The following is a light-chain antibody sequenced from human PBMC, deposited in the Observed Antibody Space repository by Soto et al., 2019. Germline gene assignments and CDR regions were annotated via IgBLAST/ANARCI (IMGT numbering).Light chain of an antibody. CDR2: DVS. CDR1: SSDVGGYNY. CDR3: SSYTSSSTLLYV. J-gene: IGLJ1*01. Sequence: QSVLTQPASASGSPGQSITISCTGTSSDVGGYNYVSWYQRHPGKAPKLMIYDVSNRPSGVSNRFSGSKSGNTASLTISGLQAEDEADYYCSSYTSSSTLLYVFGTGTKVTVL. V-gene: IGLV2-14*01.